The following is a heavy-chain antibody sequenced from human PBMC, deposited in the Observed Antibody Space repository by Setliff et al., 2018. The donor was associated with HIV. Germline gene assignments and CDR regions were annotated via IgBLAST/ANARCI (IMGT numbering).Heavy chain of an antibody. D-gene: IGHD2-2*01. CDR3: AKGAVPAAIGGYYFDS. J-gene: IGHJ4*02. Sequence: PGGSLRLSCVTSGFIFSDYWMSWVRQAPGKGLEWVSSLSEGGYDTYYADSVKGRFTISRDNSKNTLYLQMNSLRAEDTAVYFCAKGAVPAAIGGYYFDSWGQGTLVTVSS. V-gene: IGHV3-23*01. CDR2: LSEGGYDT. CDR1: GFIFSDYW.